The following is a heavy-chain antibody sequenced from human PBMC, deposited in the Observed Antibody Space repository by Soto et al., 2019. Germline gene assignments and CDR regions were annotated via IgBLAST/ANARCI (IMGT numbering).Heavy chain of an antibody. CDR2: VSSIGDST. V-gene: IGHV3-23*01. CDR1: GFTFGSYA. J-gene: IGHJ4*02. D-gene: IGHD6-13*01. CDR3: ARDLYSNNWPRIFGV. Sequence: EVQLLESGGGLVQPGGSLRLSCAASGFTFGSYAMSWVRQAPGKGLECVSSVSSIGDSTYYADSVKGRFTISRDNSKNTLYLQLNSLRAEDTAVYYCARDLYSNNWPRIFGVWGQGTLVTVSS.